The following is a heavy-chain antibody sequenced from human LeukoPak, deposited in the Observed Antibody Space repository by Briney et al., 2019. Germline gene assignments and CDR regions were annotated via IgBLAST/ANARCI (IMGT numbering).Heavy chain of an antibody. V-gene: IGHV3-66*02. CDR3: ARTASGNHFEY. J-gene: IGHJ4*02. CDR2: LYGGGIT. CDR1: GFTFSGYA. D-gene: IGHD3-10*01. Sequence: GGSLRLSCAASGFTFSGYAMSWVHQAPGRGLEWVSVLYGGGITYDGDAVKGRFTISRDNSKNTLYLQMNSLRTEDTAVYYCARTASGNHFEYWGQGTLVTVS.